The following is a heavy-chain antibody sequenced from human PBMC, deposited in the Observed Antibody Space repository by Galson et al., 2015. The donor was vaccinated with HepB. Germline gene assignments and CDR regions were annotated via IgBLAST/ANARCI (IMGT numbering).Heavy chain of an antibody. D-gene: IGHD3-3*01. Sequence: SVKVSCKASGYTFTSYDINWVRQATGQGLEWMGWMNPNSGNTGYAPKFQGRVTMTRNTPISTAYMELSSLRSEDTAVYYCARAPYYDFWSGYYRYYYYYMDVWGKGTTVTVSS. CDR3: ARAPYYDFWSGYYRYYYYYMDV. J-gene: IGHJ6*03. CDR1: GYTFTSYD. V-gene: IGHV1-8*01. CDR2: MNPNSGNT.